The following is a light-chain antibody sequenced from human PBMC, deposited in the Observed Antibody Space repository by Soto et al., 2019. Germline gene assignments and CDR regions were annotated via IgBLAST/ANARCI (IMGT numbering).Light chain of an antibody. CDR2: EVS. Sequence: QSVLTQPPSVSGSPGQSVTISCTGTSSYVGSYNRVSWYQQPPGTAPKLMIYEVSNRPSGVPDRFSGSKSGNTASLTISRLQAEDEADYYCSSYTSSSTYVFGTGTKVTVL. CDR3: SSYTSSSTYV. J-gene: IGLJ1*01. CDR1: SSYVGSYNR. V-gene: IGLV2-18*02.